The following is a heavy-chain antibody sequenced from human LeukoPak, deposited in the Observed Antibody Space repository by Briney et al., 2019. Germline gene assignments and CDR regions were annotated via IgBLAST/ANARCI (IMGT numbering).Heavy chain of an antibody. J-gene: IGHJ4*02. CDR1: GFTVSSNY. V-gene: IGHV3-66*02. CDR3: ARDIAYDILTGALDY. D-gene: IGHD3-9*01. CDR2: IYSGGST. Sequence: GGSLRLSCAASGFTVSSNYMSWVRQAPGKGLEWVSVIYSGGSTYYADSVKGRFTISRDNSKNTLYLQMGSLRAEDMAVYYCARDIAYDILTGALDYWGQGTLVTVSS.